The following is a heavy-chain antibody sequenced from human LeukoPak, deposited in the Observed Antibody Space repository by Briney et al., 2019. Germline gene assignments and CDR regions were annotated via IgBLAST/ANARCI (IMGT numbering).Heavy chain of an antibody. V-gene: IGHV3-23*01. CDR2: ISGSGGST. CDR3: AKDLHGSYSSGWGPIDY. Sequence: PGGSLRLSCAASGFTFSSYAMSWVRQAPGKGLEWVSAISGSGGSTYYADSVKGRFTISRDNSKNTLYLQMNSLRAEDTAVYYCAKDLHGSYSSGWGPIDYWGQGTLVTVSS. CDR1: GFTFSSYA. J-gene: IGHJ4*02. D-gene: IGHD6-19*01.